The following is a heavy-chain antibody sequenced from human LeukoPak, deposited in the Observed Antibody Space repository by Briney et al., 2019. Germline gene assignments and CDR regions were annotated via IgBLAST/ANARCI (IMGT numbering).Heavy chain of an antibody. J-gene: IGHJ4*02. CDR3: ARNDFPSDRYCSSTSCWFPFDY. CDR1: GGSISSYY. CDR2: IYYSGST. V-gene: IGHV4-59*01. Sequence: SSETLSLTCTVSGGSISSYYWSWIRQPPGKGLEWIGYIYYSGSTNYNPSLKSRVTISVDTSKNQFSLKLSSVTAADTAVYYCARNDFPSDRYCSSTSCWFPFDYWGQGTLVTVSS. D-gene: IGHD2-2*01.